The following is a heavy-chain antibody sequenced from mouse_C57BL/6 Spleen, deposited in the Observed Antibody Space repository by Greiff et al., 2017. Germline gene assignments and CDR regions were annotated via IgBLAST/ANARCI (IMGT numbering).Heavy chain of an antibody. V-gene: IGHV5-17*01. Sequence: EVKLVESGGGLVKPGGSLKLSCAASGFTFSDYGMHWVRQAPEKGLEWVAYISSGSSTIYYADTVKGRFTISRDKAKHTLFLQMTSLRSEDTAMYDCAKEACGSSYPYAMDYWGQGTSVTVSS. D-gene: IGHD1-1*01. J-gene: IGHJ4*01. CDR1: GFTFSDYG. CDR3: AKEACGSSYPYAMDY. CDR2: ISSGSSTI.